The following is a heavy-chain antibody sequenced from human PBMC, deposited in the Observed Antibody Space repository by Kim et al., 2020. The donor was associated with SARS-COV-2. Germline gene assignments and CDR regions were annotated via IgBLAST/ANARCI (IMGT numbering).Heavy chain of an antibody. V-gene: IGHV3-53*01. D-gene: IGHD6-13*01. CDR2: IYSGGST. J-gene: IGHJ6*02. CDR3: ARTIPYSSSWYEYYYYGMDV. CDR1: GFTVSSNY. Sequence: GGSLRLSCAASGFTVSSNYMSWVRQAPGKGLEWVSVIYSGGSTYYADSVKGRFTISRDNSKNTLYLQMNSLRAEDTAVYYCARTIPYSSSWYEYYYYGMDVWGQGTTVTVSS.